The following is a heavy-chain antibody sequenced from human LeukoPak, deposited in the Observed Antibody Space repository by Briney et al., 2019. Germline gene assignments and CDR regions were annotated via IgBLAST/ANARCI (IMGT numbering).Heavy chain of an antibody. CDR2: IYYSGST. J-gene: IGHJ4*02. CDR3: ARRDLSSGYYYVGFDY. CDR1: GGSISSSSYY. V-gene: IGHV4-39*01. Sequence: SETLSLTCTVSGGSISSSSYYWGWLRQPPGKGLEWIGSIYYSGSTYYNPSLKSRVTISVDTSKNQFSLKLSSVTAADTAVYYCARRDLSSGYYYVGFDYWGQGTLVTVSS. D-gene: IGHD3-22*01.